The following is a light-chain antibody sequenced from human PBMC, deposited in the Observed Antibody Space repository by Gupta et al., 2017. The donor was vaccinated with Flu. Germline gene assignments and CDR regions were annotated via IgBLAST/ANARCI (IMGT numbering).Light chain of an antibody. CDR1: QSVSSY. CDR2: DAS. CDR3: QQRSNWLS. Sequence: EIVLTQSPATLSLSPGERATLSCRASQSVSSYLAWYQQKPGQAPRLLIYDASNRATGIPDRFSGSGSGTDFTLTSSSLEPEDFAVYYWQQRSNWLSFGPGTKVDIK. J-gene: IGKJ3*01. V-gene: IGKV3-11*01.